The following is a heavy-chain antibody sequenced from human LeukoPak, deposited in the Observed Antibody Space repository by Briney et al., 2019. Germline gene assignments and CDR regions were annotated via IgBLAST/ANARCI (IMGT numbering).Heavy chain of an antibody. D-gene: IGHD7-27*01. CDR2: MNPNTGKT. Sequence: GAAVKVSCKASGYSFSTFAINWMRQAPGQGLEWMGWMNPNTGKTGYAQRFQGRVTITGNTSISTVHMELSSLTSDDTAVYYCARGPLIGEHYHYYMDVWGKGTTVTVS. V-gene: IGHV1-8*03. CDR1: GYSFSTFA. CDR3: ARGPLIGEHYHYYMDV. J-gene: IGHJ6*03.